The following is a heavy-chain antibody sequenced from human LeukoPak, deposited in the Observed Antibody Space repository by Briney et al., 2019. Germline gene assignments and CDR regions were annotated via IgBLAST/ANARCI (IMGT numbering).Heavy chain of an antibody. D-gene: IGHD1-7*01. CDR2: ISGSGGST. Sequence: GSLRLSCAASGFTFSSYAMSWVRQAPGKGLEWVSAISGSGGSTYYADSAKGRFTISRDNSKNTLYLQMNSLRAEDTAVYYCAKDLFREELPNAFDIWGQGTMVTVSS. J-gene: IGHJ3*02. CDR1: GFTFSSYA. V-gene: IGHV3-23*01. CDR3: AKDLFREELPNAFDI.